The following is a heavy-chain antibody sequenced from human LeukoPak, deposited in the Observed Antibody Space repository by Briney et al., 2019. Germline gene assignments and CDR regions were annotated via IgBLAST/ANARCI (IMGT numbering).Heavy chain of an antibody. CDR2: IIPIFGTA. J-gene: IGHJ6*03. V-gene: IGHV1-69*06. D-gene: IGHD5-18*01. CDR3: ARDWSSGTQLWPDMDV. CDR1: GGTFSSYA. Sequence: ASVKVSCKASGGTFSSYAISWVRQAPGQGLEWMGGIIPIFGTANYAQKFQGRVTITADKSTSTAYMELSSLRSEDTAVYYCARDWSSGTQLWPDMDVWGKGTTVTVSS.